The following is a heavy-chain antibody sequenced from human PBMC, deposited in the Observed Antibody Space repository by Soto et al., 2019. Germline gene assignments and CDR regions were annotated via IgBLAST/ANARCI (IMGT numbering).Heavy chain of an antibody. J-gene: IGHJ6*02. Sequence: QVPLQESGPGLVKPSETLSLSCNASGGSISNYYWSWFRQTPGKGLEWIGYVDDSWGSNYNPSLKSRVAISLDTSMIQFTRKLSSVSATDTVVYYCARQGFGALHGLVDGWGQGTTVTVSS. V-gene: IGHV4-59*08. CDR2: VDDSWGS. D-gene: IGHD3-10*01. CDR3: ARQGFGALHGLVDG. CDR1: GGSISNYY.